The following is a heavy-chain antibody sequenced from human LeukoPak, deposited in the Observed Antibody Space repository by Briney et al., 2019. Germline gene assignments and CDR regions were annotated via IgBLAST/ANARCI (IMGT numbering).Heavy chain of an antibody. CDR3: ARQSSSVYFSDY. CDR1: GYSFTRYW. D-gene: IGHD3-9*01. V-gene: IGHV5-51*01. CDR2: IYPGDSDI. Sequence: GESLKISRKGSGYSFTRYWIAWVRQMPGKGLEWMGIIYPGDSDIRYRPTFQGQVTISVDKSISTAYLQWSSLKASDTAVYYCARQSSSVYFSDYWGQGTLVTVSS. J-gene: IGHJ4*02.